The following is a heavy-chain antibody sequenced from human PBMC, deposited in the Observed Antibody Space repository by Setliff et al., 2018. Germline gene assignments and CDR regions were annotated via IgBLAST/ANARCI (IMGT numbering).Heavy chain of an antibody. CDR3: ARAYYDSSGYYPLVY. J-gene: IGHJ4*02. D-gene: IGHD3-22*01. CDR2: IFSNDEK. Sequence: SGPTLVNPTQTLTLTCTFSGFSLSTSGMCVSWIRQPPGKALEWLAHIFSNDEKSYSTSLKSRLTISKDTSKSQVVLTMTNMDPVDTATYYCARAYYDSSGYYPLVYWGQGTLVTVSS. V-gene: IGHV2-26*01. CDR1: GFSLSTSGMC.